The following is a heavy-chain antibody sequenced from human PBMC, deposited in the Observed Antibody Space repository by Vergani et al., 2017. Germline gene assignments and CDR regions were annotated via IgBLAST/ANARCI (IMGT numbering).Heavy chain of an antibody. D-gene: IGHD3-9*01. CDR2: IKQDGSEK. CDR3: AKMGLRYFDWLLGY. CDR1: GFTFSSYW. Sequence: EVQLVESGGGLVQPGGSLRLSCAASGFTFSSYWMSWVRQAPGKGLEWVANIKQDGSEKYYADSVKGRFTISRDNSKNTLYLQMNSLRAEDTAVYYCAKMGLRYFDWLLGYWGQGTLVTVSS. J-gene: IGHJ4*02. V-gene: IGHV3-7*01.